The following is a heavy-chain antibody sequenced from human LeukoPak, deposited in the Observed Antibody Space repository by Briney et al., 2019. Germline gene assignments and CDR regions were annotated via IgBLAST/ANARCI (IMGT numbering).Heavy chain of an antibody. CDR2: IIPILGIA. CDR1: GGTFSSYA. CDR3: ARTYYDFWSGFGDQSFDY. J-gene: IGHJ4*02. Sequence: SVKVSCKASGGTFSSYAISWVRQAPGQGLEWMGRIIPILGIANYAQKFQGRVTITADKPTSTAYMELSSLRSEDTAVYYCARTYYDFWSGFGDQSFDYWGQGTLVTVSS. D-gene: IGHD3-3*01. V-gene: IGHV1-69*04.